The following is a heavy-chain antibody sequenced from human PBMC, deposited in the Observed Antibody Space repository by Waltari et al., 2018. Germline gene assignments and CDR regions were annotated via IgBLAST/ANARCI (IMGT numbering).Heavy chain of an antibody. D-gene: IGHD1-26*01. CDR3: ARYSGSYLDY. Sequence: QVQLVESGGGVVQPGRSLTLSCGASGFTFSSYGFHWVRQSPGKGLEWLAAIWNDGSNLNADSVKGRFTISRDNSKKTVYLEMNSLRDGDTALYYCARYSGSYLDYWGQGTLVTVSS. V-gene: IGHV3-33*01. CDR2: IWNDGSNL. J-gene: IGHJ4*02. CDR1: GFTFSSYG.